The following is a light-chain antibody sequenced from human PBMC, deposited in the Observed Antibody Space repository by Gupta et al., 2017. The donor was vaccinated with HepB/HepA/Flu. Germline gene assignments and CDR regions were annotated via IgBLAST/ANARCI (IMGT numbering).Light chain of an antibody. CDR3: QQYGSSPWT. Sequence: SPGTLSLSPGERATLSCRASQSVSSSYLAWYQQRPGQAPRLLIYGASSRATGSSDRFSGSGSGTDFTLTISRLEPEAFAVYYCQQYGSSPWTFGQGTKVESK. CDR2: GAS. J-gene: IGKJ1*01. V-gene: IGKV3-20*01. CDR1: QSVSSSY.